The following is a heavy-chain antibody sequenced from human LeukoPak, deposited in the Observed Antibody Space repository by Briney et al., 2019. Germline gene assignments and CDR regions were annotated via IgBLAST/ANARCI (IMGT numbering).Heavy chain of an antibody. J-gene: IGHJ4*02. Sequence: LGGSLRLSCAASGFTFSSYAMSWVRQAAGKGLEWVSAIIGSGGSTYYADSVKGRFTISRDNYKNTLYLQMNSLRAEDTAVYYCAKGLPSLSSSFDYWGQATLVTVSS. CDR3: AKGLPSLSSSFDY. CDR1: GFTFSSYA. CDR2: IIGSGGST. D-gene: IGHD6-13*01. V-gene: IGHV3-23*01.